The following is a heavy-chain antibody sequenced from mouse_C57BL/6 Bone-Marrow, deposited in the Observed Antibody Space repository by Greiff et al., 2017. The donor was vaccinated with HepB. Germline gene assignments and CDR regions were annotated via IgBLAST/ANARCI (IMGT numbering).Heavy chain of an antibody. J-gene: IGHJ2*01. CDR2: ISSGGSYT. Sequence: EVKLVESGGDLVKPGGSLKLSCAASGFTFSSYGMSWVRQTPDKRLEWVATISSGGSYTYYPDSVKGRFTISRDNAKNTLYLQMSSLKSEDSAMYYCARLYYDYDYWGQGTTLTVSS. CDR3: ARLYYDYDY. V-gene: IGHV5-6*01. D-gene: IGHD2-4*01. CDR1: GFTFSSYG.